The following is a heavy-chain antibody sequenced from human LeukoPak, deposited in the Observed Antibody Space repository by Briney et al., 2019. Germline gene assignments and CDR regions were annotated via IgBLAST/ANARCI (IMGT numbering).Heavy chain of an antibody. CDR3: ARHISSGWYYVDY. CDR2: IYPGDSDT. D-gene: IGHD6-19*01. CDR1: GYSFTSFS. Sequence: GESLKISCKGSGYSFTSFSIGWVRQMPGKGLEWMGIIYPGDSDTRYSPSFQGLVTISADKSISTAYLQWSSLKASDTAMYYCARHISSGWYYVDYWGQGTLVTVCS. V-gene: IGHV5-51*01. J-gene: IGHJ4*02.